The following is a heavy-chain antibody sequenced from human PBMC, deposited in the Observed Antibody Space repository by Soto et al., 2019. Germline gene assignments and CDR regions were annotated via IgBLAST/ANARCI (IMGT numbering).Heavy chain of an antibody. CDR1: GFTFSSYG. J-gene: IGHJ4*02. D-gene: IGHD4-4*01. V-gene: IGHV3-30*18. CDR3: AKDQGTRYSNYVDY. CDR2: ISYDGSNK. Sequence: GGSLRLSCAASGFTFSSYGMHWVRQAPGKGLEWVAVISYDGSNKYYADSVKGRFTISRDNSKNTLYLQMNSLRAEDTAVYYCAKDQGTRYSNYVDYWGQGTLVTSPQ.